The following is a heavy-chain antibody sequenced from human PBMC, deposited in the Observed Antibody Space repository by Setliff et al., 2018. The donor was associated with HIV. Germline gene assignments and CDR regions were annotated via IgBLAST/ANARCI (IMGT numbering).Heavy chain of an antibody. V-gene: IGHV4-61*01. CDR3: ARSLVPSGYYYGRHAFDI. J-gene: IGHJ3*02. CDR2: IYYSGNT. D-gene: IGHD3-22*01. CDR1: GGSISSGYYY. Sequence: SETLSLTCSVSGGSISSGYYYWSWIRQHPGKGLEWIGYIYYSGNTNYNPSFKSRVTISVDTSKNQFSLRVNSVTAADTAVYYCARSLVPSGYYYGRHAFDIWGQGTKVTVSS.